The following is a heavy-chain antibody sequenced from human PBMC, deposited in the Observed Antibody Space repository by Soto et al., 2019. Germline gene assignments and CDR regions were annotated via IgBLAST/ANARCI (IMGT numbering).Heavy chain of an antibody. J-gene: IGHJ3*02. CDR3: ARLSPQGAYEWKGGLDI. V-gene: IGHV1-69*01. D-gene: IGHD5-12*01. CDR2: IIPIFATA. CDR1: GATFSSYG. Sequence: QVQLVQSGAEVKKPGSSVRVSCKASGATFSSYGISWVRQAPGQGLEWMGGIIPIFATANNAQKFQGRVTISADESTSTAYMELSSLRSEDTAVYYCARLSPQGAYEWKGGLDIWGQVTMVTV.